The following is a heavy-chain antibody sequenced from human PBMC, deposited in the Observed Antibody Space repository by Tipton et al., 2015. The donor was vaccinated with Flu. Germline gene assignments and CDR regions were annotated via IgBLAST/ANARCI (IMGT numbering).Heavy chain of an antibody. V-gene: IGHV4-34*01. J-gene: IGHJ4*02. D-gene: IGHD1/OR15-1a*01. Sequence: TLSLTCAVYGGSFSGNYWTWIRQPPGKGLEWIVKIHHNGITNYNPSLKSRGTISVDTSKNHFSLTLSSLTAADIATGTVTGTAGGYWGQGTLVTVSS. CDR3: TGTAGGY. CDR2: IHHNGIT. CDR1: GGSFSGNY.